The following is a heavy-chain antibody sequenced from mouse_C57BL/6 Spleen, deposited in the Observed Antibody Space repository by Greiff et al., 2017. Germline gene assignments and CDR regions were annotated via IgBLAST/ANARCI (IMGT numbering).Heavy chain of an antibody. J-gene: IGHJ4*01. D-gene: IGHD2-5*01. CDR1: GFSLTSYG. V-gene: IGHV2-2*01. CDR2: IWSGGST. CDR3: ARISNYLYYAMDY. Sequence: VKLVESGPGLVQPSQCLSITCTVSGFSLTSYGVHWVRQSPGKGLEWLGVIWSGGSTDYNAAFISRLSISKDNSKSQVFFKMNSLQADDTAIYYCARISNYLYYAMDYWGQGTSVTVSS.